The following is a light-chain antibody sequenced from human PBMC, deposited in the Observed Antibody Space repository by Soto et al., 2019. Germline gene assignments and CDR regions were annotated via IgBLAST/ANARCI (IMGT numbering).Light chain of an antibody. CDR3: SSYTTSNTRQIV. V-gene: IGLV2-14*01. Sequence: HSALTQPASVSGSPGQSITISCTGTSSDVGGYNYVSWYQQHPGKAPKFMIYDVSNRPSGVSNRFSGSKSDNTASLTISGLQAEDEADYYCSSYTTSNTRQIVFGTGTKVTVL. CDR2: DVS. CDR1: SSDVGGYNY. J-gene: IGLJ1*01.